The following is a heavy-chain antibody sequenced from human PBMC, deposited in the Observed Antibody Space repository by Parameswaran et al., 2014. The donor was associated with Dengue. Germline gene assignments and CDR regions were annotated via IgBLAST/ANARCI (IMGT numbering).Heavy chain of an antibody. CDR3: ARKDGAGSYGVE. CDR2: ISSSGSMT. V-gene: IGHV3-11*04. Sequence: KGLEWVSYISSSGSMTYYADSVKGRFTISRDNSKKSLFLQMNSLRAEDTAVYYCARKDGAGSYGVEWGQGALVTVSS. J-gene: IGHJ4*02. D-gene: IGHD3-10*01.